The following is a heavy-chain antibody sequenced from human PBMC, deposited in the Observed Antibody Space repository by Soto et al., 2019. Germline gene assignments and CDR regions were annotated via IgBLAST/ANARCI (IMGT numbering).Heavy chain of an antibody. J-gene: IGHJ4*02. Sequence: QVQLVQSGAEVKKPGSSVKVSCLASRGTFNRYAINWVRQAPGHGLEWLGALVPQFGTPNYAQKFQDRVTIVADESTNTTSMELRGLTADDTAVYHCARQNRDTPMVPFDAWGQGTLVTVSS. V-gene: IGHV1-69*01. CDR3: ARQNRDTPMVPFDA. D-gene: IGHD5-18*01. CDR2: LVPQFGTP. CDR1: RGTFNRYA.